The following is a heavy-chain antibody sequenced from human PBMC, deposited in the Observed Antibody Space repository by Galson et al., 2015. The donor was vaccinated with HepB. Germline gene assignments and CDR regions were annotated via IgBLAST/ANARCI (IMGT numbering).Heavy chain of an antibody. CDR2: ISSSSSTI. D-gene: IGHD1-26*01. V-gene: IGHV3-48*01. CDR1: GFTFSSYN. Sequence: SLRLSCAASGFTFSSYNMHWVRQAPEKGLEWVSHISSSSSTIYYADSVRGRFTISRDNAKNSLYLQMNSLRAEDTAVYYCAREGGGATSGTKYYFDYWGQGTPVTVSS. CDR3: AREGGGATSGTKYYFDY. J-gene: IGHJ4*02.